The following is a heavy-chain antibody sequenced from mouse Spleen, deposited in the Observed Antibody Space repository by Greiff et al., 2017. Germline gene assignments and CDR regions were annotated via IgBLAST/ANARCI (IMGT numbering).Heavy chain of an antibody. D-gene: IGHD3-1*01. Sequence: QVQLQQPGAELVMPGASVKLSCKASGYTFTSYWMHWVKQRPGQGLEWIGEIDPSDSYTNYNQKFKGKATLTVDKSSSTAYMQLSSLTSEDSAVYYCARGELGLGTWFAYWGQGTLVTVSA. CDR3: ARGELGLGTWFAY. CDR1: GYTFTSYW. CDR2: IDPSDSYT. V-gene: IGHV1-69*01. J-gene: IGHJ3*01.